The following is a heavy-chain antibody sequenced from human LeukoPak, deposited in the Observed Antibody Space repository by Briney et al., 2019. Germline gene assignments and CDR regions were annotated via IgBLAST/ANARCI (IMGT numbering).Heavy chain of an antibody. D-gene: IGHD3-3*01. V-gene: IGHV1-8*03. CDR3: ARAPSYYDFWSGYLPIDAFDI. Sequence: ASVKVSCKASGYTFTSYDINWVRQATGQGLEWMGWMNPNSGNTGYAQKFQGRVTITRNTSISTAYVELSSLRSEDTAVYYCARAPSYYDFWSGYLPIDAFDIWGQGTMVTVSS. CDR1: GYTFTSYD. CDR2: MNPNSGNT. J-gene: IGHJ3*02.